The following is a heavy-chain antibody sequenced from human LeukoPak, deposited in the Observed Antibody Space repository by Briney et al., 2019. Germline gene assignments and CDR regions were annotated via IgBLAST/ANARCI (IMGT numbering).Heavy chain of an antibody. CDR3: ARRFYRPNYDFWSAVDY. CDR1: GGSISSNIYY. CDR2: IYYTGSI. D-gene: IGHD3-3*01. V-gene: IGHV4-39*01. Sequence: SETLSLTCTVSGGSISSNIYYWGWIRQPPGKRLEWIGSIYYTGSIYYNPSLKSRITMSEDKSKNQFSLKLSSVTAADTAVYYCARRFYRPNYDFWSAVDYWGQGILVTVSS. J-gene: IGHJ4*02.